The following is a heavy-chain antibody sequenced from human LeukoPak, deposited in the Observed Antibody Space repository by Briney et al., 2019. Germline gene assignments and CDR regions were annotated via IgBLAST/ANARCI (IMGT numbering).Heavy chain of an antibody. J-gene: IGHJ5*02. Sequence: PGGSLRLSCAASGFTFSSYGMHWVRQAPGKGLEWVAFIRYDGSNKYYADSVKGRFTISRDNSKNTLYLQMNSLRAEDTAVYYCAKDSIKAAAGDEDWFDPWGQGTLVTVSS. CDR2: IRYDGSNK. D-gene: IGHD6-13*01. CDR3: AKDSIKAAAGDEDWFDP. V-gene: IGHV3-30*02. CDR1: GFTFSSYG.